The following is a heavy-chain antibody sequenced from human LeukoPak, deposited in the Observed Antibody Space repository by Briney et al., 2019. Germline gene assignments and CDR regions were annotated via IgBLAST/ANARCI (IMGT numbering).Heavy chain of an antibody. Sequence: KPPETLSITCTVSGGSISTYYWSWIRQPPGKGLEWIGYISYSRRIDYNPSLKSRVTISVDTSKNQFSLNLSSVTAADTAVYYCARGVSGSYDYWGQGTLVTVSS. V-gene: IGHV4-59*01. CDR3: ARGVSGSYDY. D-gene: IGHD1-26*01. CDR2: ISYSRRI. J-gene: IGHJ4*02. CDR1: GGSISTYY.